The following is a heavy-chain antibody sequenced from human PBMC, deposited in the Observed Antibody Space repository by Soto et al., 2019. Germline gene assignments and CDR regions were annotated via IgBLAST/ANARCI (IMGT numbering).Heavy chain of an antibody. Sequence: QLTLKESGPTLVKPTQTLTLTCTFSGVSLSTSGVGVGWIRKPPGKALEWLALIYWDDEKRYSPSLKSRLTITKDTHNNPVVLTMTNMDPVDTATYYWAHTPEQWLRSSDLFDYWGQGTLVTVSS. D-gene: IGHD5-12*01. CDR1: GVSLSTSGVG. CDR2: IYWDDEK. CDR3: AHTPEQWLRSSDLFDY. V-gene: IGHV2-5*02. J-gene: IGHJ4*02.